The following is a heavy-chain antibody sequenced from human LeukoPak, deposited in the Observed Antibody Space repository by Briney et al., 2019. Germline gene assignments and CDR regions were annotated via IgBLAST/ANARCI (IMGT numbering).Heavy chain of an antibody. CDR1: GGSISSYY. CDR2: IYYSGST. D-gene: IGHD4-17*01. Sequence: SETLSLTCSVSGGSISSYYWSWIRQPPGKGLEWIGYIYYSGSTNYNPSLKSRVTISVDTSKNQFSLKLSSVTAADTAVYYCAREADYGDYSFGYWGQGTLVTVSS. V-gene: IGHV4-59*01. CDR3: AREADYGDYSFGY. J-gene: IGHJ4*02.